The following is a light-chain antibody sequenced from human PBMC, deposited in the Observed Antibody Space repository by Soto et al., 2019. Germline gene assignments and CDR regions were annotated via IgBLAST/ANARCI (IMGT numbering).Light chain of an antibody. Sequence: QSVLTQPPSASGTPGQRVTISCSGSSSNIGTNTVNWYQQLTGTVPKLLIHSNNQRPSGVPDRFSGSKSGTSASLAISGLQSEDEADYYCAAWDDSLRGPVFGGGTQLTVL. CDR3: AAWDDSLRGPV. CDR2: SNN. J-gene: IGLJ7*01. CDR1: SSNIGTNT. V-gene: IGLV1-44*01.